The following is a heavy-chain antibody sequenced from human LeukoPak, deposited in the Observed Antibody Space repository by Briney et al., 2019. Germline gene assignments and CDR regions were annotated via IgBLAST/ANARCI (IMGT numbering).Heavy chain of an antibody. V-gene: IGHV3-33*01. CDR1: GFTFSSYG. CDR3: ARGDLGGSSLYYYFDY. D-gene: IGHD1-26*01. CDR2: IWYDGSNK. J-gene: IGHJ4*02. Sequence: PGGSLRLSCAASGFTFSSYGMHWVRQAPGKGLEWVAVIWYDGSNKYYADSVKGRFTISRDNSKNTLYLQMNSLRAEDMAVYYCARGDLGGSSLYYYFDYWGQGTLVTVSS.